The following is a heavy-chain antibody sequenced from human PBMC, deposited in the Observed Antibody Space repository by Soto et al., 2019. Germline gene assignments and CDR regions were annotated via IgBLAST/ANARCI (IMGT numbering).Heavy chain of an antibody. CDR1: GFTFSSYG. D-gene: IGHD1-7*01. V-gene: IGHV3-33*01. J-gene: IGHJ3*02. CDR3: AREELPDAFDI. Sequence: PGGSLILSCAPFGFTFSSYGMHWVLQAPGKGLEWVAVIWYDGSNKYYADSVKGRFTISRDNSKNTLYLQMNSLRAEDTAVYYCAREELPDAFDIWGQGTMVTVSS. CDR2: IWYDGSNK.